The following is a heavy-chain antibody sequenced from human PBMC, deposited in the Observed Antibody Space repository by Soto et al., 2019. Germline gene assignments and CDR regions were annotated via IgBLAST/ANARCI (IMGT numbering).Heavy chain of an antibody. CDR1: GGTFSSYA. D-gene: IGHD5-12*01. Sequence: SVKVSCKASGGTFSSYAISWVRQAPGQGLEWMGGIIPICGTANYAQKFQGRVTMTRNTSISTAYMELSSLRSEDTAVYYCARGVVATIMGYYYYYYMDVWGKGTTVTVSS. CDR3: ARGVVATIMGYYYYYYMDV. J-gene: IGHJ6*03. V-gene: IGHV1-69*05. CDR2: IIPICGTA.